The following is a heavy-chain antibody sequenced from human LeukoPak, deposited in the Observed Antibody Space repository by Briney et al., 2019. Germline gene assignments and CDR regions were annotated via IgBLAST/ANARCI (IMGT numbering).Heavy chain of an antibody. CDR1: GLTFSSYE. D-gene: IGHD6-19*01. CDR2: ISSSGNTI. Sequence: GGSLRLSCAASGLTFSSYERNWVRQAPGKGLEWVSYISSSGNTIYYADSVKGRFTISRDNAKNSLNLQMNNLRAEDTAVYYCARVPGSSGWNYYFDYWGQGTLVTVSS. V-gene: IGHV3-48*03. CDR3: ARVPGSSGWNYYFDY. J-gene: IGHJ4*02.